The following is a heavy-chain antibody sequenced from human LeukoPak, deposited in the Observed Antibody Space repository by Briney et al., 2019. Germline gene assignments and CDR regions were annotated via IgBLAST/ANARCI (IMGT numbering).Heavy chain of an antibody. CDR3: AKDEESCSGTYCPRGWFDP. Sequence: GGSLRLSCVASGFTLSNYAMSWVRQAPGKGLEWVSGVSGSVGSTYYAESVKGRFTISRDNSKNTLYLQMNNLRADDTAVYYCAKDEESCSGTYCPRGWFDPWAREPWSPSPQ. D-gene: IGHD2-15*01. V-gene: IGHV3-23*01. J-gene: IGHJ5*02. CDR1: GFTLSNYA. CDR2: VSGSVGST.